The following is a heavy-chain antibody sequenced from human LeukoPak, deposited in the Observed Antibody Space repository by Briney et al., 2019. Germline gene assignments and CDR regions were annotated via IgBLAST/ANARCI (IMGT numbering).Heavy chain of an antibody. V-gene: IGHV4-4*08. D-gene: IGHD6-19*01. CDR1: GGSINSHY. CDR2: IYSTGKN. Sequence: SETLSLTCAASGGSINSHYWGWIRQPPGKGLQWIGDIYSTGKNNYNPSLKSRVTISLDTSKSHLSLNLTSVLAAGTAIYYCVRRDTGWNYFDYWGQGILVTVSS. J-gene: IGHJ4*02. CDR3: VRRDTGWNYFDY.